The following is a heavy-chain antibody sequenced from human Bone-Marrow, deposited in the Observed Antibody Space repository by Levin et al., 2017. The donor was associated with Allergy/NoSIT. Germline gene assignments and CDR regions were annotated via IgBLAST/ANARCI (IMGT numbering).Heavy chain of an antibody. CDR2: IIPVFGKA. Sequence: KISCKASGGTFNSHGVSWVRQAPGLGLEWVGGIIPVFGKANSAQKFQDRVSITADKSTNTVYMDLGSLRSEDTAIYYCARGRVDHLGYFSTTTCPEGFDFWGQGTMVTVSS. CDR1: GGTFNSHG. CDR3: ARGRVDHLGYFSTTTCPEGFDF. D-gene: IGHD2-2*01. V-gene: IGHV1-69*06. J-gene: IGHJ3*01.